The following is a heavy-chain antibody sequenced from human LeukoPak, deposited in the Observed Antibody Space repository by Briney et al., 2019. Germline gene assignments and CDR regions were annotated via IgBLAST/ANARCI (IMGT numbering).Heavy chain of an antibody. Sequence: SVKVSCKASGGTFSSYAISWVRQAPGQGLEWMGGIIPIFGTANYAQKFQGRVTITADKSTSTAYMELSSLRSEDTAVYYCARNGGNPNYYYYGMDVWGKGTTVTVSS. D-gene: IGHD4-23*01. CDR1: GGTFSSYA. J-gene: IGHJ6*04. CDR3: ARNGGNPNYYYYGMDV. CDR2: IIPIFGTA. V-gene: IGHV1-69*06.